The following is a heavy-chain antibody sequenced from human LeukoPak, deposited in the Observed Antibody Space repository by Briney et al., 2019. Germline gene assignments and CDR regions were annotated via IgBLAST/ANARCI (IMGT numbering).Heavy chain of an antibody. V-gene: IGHV3-72*01. D-gene: IGHD1-7*01. CDR2: TRNKANSYTT. CDR3: AREALLELELRLYYYMDV. Sequence: GGSLRLSCAASGFTFSDHYIDWVRQAPGKGLEWVGRTRNKANSYTTEYAASVKGRFTISRDDSKNSLYLQMNSLKTEDTAVYYCAREALLELELRLYYYMDVWGKGTTVTVSS. CDR1: GFTFSDHY. J-gene: IGHJ6*03.